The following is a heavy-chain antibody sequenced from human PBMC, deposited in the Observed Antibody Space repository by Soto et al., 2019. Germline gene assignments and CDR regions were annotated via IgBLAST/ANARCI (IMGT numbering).Heavy chain of an antibody. Sequence: SETLSLTCAVSGGSISSSNWWSWVRQPPGKGLEWIGEIYHSGSTNYNPSLKSRVTISVDKSKNQFSLKLSSVTAADTAVYYCASAGLLWFEELMSEAEYFQHWGQGTLVTVSS. CDR2: IYHSGST. CDR3: ASAGLLWFEELMSEAEYFQH. V-gene: IGHV4-4*02. D-gene: IGHD3-10*01. CDR1: GGSISSSNW. J-gene: IGHJ1*01.